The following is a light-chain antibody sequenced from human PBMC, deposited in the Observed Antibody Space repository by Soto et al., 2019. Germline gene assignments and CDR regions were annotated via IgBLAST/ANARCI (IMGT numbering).Light chain of an antibody. CDR3: AAWDDSLSGPV. Sequence: QSVLTQPPSASGTPGQRVTISCSGSTSNIGSNSVYWYRPLQGTAPKLLIYNDNKRPAGVPDRFSGSQSGTTASLAISGLLSEDEDGYFCAAWDDSLSGPVFGGGTKVTVL. J-gene: IGLJ3*02. CDR2: NDN. V-gene: IGLV1-47*02. CDR1: TSNIGSNS.